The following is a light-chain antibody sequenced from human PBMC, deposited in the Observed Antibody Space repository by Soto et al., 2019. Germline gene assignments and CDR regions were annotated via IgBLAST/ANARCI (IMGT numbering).Light chain of an antibody. J-gene: IGKJ2*01. CDR2: KVS. CDR1: RSLIYTDGNTY. Sequence: DVVMTQSPLSRPVTLGQPASISCRASRSLIYTDGNTYLNWFHQRPGQSPRRLFAKVSNRDSGVPDRFSGSGSGTDFTLKISRVEAEDVGLYYCMQGTHWPYTFGQGTKLEIK. V-gene: IGKV2-30*01. CDR3: MQGTHWPYT.